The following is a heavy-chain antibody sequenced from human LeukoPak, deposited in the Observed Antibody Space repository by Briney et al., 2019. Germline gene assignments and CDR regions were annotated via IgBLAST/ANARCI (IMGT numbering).Heavy chain of an antibody. CDR1: GGSISSYY. Sequence: SETLSLTCTVSGGSISSYYWSWIRQPPGKGLEWIGYIYYSGTTNYNPSLKSRVTISVDTSQNQFSLKLNSATAADTAVYYCARGHYYDSSGYYAKNFAYWGQGTLVTVSS. V-gene: IGHV4-59*01. J-gene: IGHJ4*02. CDR3: ARGHYYDSSGYYAKNFAY. CDR2: IYYSGTT. D-gene: IGHD3-22*01.